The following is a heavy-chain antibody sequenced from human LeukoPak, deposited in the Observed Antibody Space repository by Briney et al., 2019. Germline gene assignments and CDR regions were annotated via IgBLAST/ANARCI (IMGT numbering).Heavy chain of an antibody. V-gene: IGHV3-23*01. CDR3: ATSSVAGPRTYFDY. Sequence: GGSLRLSCAASGFTFSSYAMSWVRQAPGKGLEWVSAISGSGGSTYYADSVNGRFTISRDNSKNTLYLQMNSLRAEDTAVYYCATSSVAGPRTYFDYWGQRTLVTVSS. J-gene: IGHJ4*02. CDR1: GFTFSSYA. D-gene: IGHD6-19*01. CDR2: ISGSGGST.